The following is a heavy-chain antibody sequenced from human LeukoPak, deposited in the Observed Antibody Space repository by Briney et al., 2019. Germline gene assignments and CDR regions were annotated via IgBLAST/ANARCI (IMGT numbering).Heavy chain of an antibody. CDR3: AASSGYSPYYFDY. D-gene: IGHD3-22*01. V-gene: IGHV4-59*01. J-gene: IGHJ4*02. CDR1: GGSISSYY. Sequence: SETLSLTCTVSGGSISSYYWSWIRQPPGKGLEWIGYIYYSGSTNYNPSPKSRVTISVDTSKNQFSLKLSSVTAADTAVYYCAASSGYSPYYFDYWGQGTLVTVPS. CDR2: IYYSGST.